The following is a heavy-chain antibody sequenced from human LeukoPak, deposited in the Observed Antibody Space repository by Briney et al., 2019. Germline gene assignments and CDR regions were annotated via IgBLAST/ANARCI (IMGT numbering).Heavy chain of an antibody. D-gene: IGHD6-13*01. J-gene: IGHJ3*02. CDR3: AADSSSEATAGASTFDI. CDR1: GGSISSYY. V-gene: IGHV4-59*01. Sequence: SETLSLTCTVSGGSISSYYWSWIRQPPGKGLEWIGYIYYSGSTNYNPSLKSRVTISVDTSKNQFSLKLSSVTAADTAVYYCAADSSSEATAGASTFDIWGQGTMVTVSS. CDR2: IYYSGST.